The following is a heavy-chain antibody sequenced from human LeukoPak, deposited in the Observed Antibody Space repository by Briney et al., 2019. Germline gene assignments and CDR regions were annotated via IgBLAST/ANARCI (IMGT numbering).Heavy chain of an antibody. D-gene: IGHD3-9*01. CDR1: GGTFSSYA. V-gene: IGHV1-69*05. CDR2: IIPIFGTA. Sequence: SVKVSCKASGGTFSSYAISWVRQAPGQGLEWMGRIIPIFGTANYAQKFQGRVTITTDESTSTAYMELSSLRSQDTAVYYCARKLRRRYDILTGSLHSEDDAFDIWGQGTMVTVSS. J-gene: IGHJ3*02. CDR3: ARKLRRRYDILTGSLHSEDDAFDI.